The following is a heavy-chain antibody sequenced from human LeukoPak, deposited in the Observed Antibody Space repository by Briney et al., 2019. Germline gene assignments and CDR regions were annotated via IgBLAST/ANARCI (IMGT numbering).Heavy chain of an antibody. Sequence: GESLKISCKGSGYTFTSFWISWVRQMPGKGLEWMGKIDPSDSYTSYSPSFQGHVTISADKSISAAFLQWSSLKASDTAMYYCARHSHYDFWSGYLDYWGQGTLVTVSS. D-gene: IGHD3-3*01. CDR2: IDPSDSYT. CDR3: ARHSHYDFWSGYLDY. V-gene: IGHV5-10-1*01. CDR1: GYTFTSFW. J-gene: IGHJ4*02.